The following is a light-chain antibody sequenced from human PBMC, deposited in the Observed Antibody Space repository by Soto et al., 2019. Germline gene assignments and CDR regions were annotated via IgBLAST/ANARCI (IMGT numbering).Light chain of an antibody. Sequence: QSALAQPPSASGSPGQSVTISCTGTSSDVGAYNYVSWYQQHPGKGPKLMIYEVSKRPSGVPDRFSGSKSGNTASLTVSGFQAEDETDYYCSSYAGSNTYVFGTGTKVTVL. J-gene: IGLJ1*01. V-gene: IGLV2-8*01. CDR2: EVS. CDR1: SSDVGAYNY. CDR3: SSYAGSNTYV.